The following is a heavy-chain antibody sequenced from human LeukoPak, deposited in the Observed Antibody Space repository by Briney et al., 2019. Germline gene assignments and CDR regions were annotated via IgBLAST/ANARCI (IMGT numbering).Heavy chain of an antibody. Sequence: GGSLRLSCAASGFSFAGYGMTWVRQAPGKGLEWVSSISGSGATAYYADSVKGRFTISRDNSKNTLYLQVNSLRAEDTAVYYCAKFPVAGSDYWGQGTLVTVSS. CDR2: ISGSGATA. J-gene: IGHJ4*02. V-gene: IGHV3-23*01. CDR3: AKFPVAGSDY. D-gene: IGHD6-19*01. CDR1: GFSFAGYG.